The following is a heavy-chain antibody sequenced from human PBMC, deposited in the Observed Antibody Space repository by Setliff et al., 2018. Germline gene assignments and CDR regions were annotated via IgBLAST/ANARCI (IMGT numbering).Heavy chain of an antibody. Sequence: ALVKVSCKASGYTFTNYAMSWMRQAPGQGLEWMGWINTNTGNPSYAQGFTGRFVFSLDTSVSTAYLQISSLNSEDSAVYYCARASRFGTIRYRGDYYMDVWGKGTTVTVSS. CDR2: INTNTGNP. CDR3: ARASRFGTIRYRGDYYMDV. V-gene: IGHV7-4-1*02. D-gene: IGHD3-10*01. CDR1: GYTFTNYA. J-gene: IGHJ6*03.